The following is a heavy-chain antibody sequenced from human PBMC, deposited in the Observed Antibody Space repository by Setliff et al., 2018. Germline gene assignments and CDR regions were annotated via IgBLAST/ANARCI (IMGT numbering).Heavy chain of an antibody. Sequence: SETLSLTCAVSGYSISSGYYWGWIRQPPGKGLEWIGSIYYSGSTYYNPSLKSRVTISVDTSKNQFSLKLSSVTAADTAVYYCARVVPAAMYFDYWGQGTLVTVSS. D-gene: IGHD2-2*01. CDR3: ARVVPAAMYFDY. J-gene: IGHJ4*02. CDR1: GYSISSGYY. V-gene: IGHV4-38-2*01. CDR2: IYYSGST.